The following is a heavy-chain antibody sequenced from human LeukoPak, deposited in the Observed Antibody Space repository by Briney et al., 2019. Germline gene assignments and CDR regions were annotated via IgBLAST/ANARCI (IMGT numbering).Heavy chain of an antibody. CDR3: ARAKLTAMAGLDY. CDR2: ISWNSGSI. D-gene: IGHD5-18*01. V-gene: IGHV3-9*01. J-gene: IGHJ4*02. CDR1: GFTFDDYA. Sequence: PSGGSLRLSCAASGFTFDDYAMHWVRQAPGKGLEWVSGISWNSGSIGYADSVKGRFTISRENAKNSLYLHMNSLRAGDTAVYYCARAKLTAMAGLDYWGQGTLVTVSP.